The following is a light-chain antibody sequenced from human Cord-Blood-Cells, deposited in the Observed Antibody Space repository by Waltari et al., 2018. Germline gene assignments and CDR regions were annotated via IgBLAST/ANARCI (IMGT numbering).Light chain of an antibody. Sequence: QSALTQPASVSGSPGQSITISCTGTSSDVGGSNYVSWYQQHPGKAPKLMIYDVSNRPSGVSNRFSGSKSGNTAPLTISGLQAEDEADYYCSSYTSSSTLDVVFGGGTKLTVL. V-gene: IGLV2-14*01. CDR1: SSDVGGSNY. CDR2: DVS. J-gene: IGLJ2*01. CDR3: SSYTSSSTLDVV.